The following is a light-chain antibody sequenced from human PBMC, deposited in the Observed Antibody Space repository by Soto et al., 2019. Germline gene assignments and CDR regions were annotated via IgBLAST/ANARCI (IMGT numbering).Light chain of an antibody. V-gene: IGLV1-47*01. CDR2: RNN. CDR3: AAWDDSMSGVV. J-gene: IGLJ2*01. Sequence: QPVLTQPPSASGTPGQRVTISCSGSSSNIGSNYVYWYQQLQGTAPKLLIYRNNQRPSGVPDRFSGSKSGTSASLAISGLRSEDEADYYCAAWDDSMSGVVFGGGTKLTVL. CDR1: SSNIGSNY.